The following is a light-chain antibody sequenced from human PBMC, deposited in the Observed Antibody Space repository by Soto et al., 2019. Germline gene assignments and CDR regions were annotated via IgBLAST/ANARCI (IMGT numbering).Light chain of an antibody. J-gene: IGLJ2*01. CDR3: ASHTGRSTLI. CDR2: DVG. CDR1: SSDIGGYNY. Sequence: QSAPTQPASVSGSPGQSITISCTRTSSDIGGYNYVSWFRQHPGKAPQLMIYDVGNRPSGVSDRFSASKSGNTASLTISGLQAEDEADYYCASHTGRSTLIFGGGTKVTVL. V-gene: IGLV2-14*01.